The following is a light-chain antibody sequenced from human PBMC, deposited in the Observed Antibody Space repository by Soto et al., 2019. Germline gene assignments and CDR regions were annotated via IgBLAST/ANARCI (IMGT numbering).Light chain of an antibody. V-gene: IGKV3-15*01. CDR3: QQYDSYSAT. CDR1: QSVSSN. Sequence: EIVMTQSPATLSVSPGERATLSCRASQSVSSNLAWYQQRPGQAPRLLIYGASARALGIPARFSGSGSGTEFSFTVTSLQSEDFATYYCQQYDSYSATFGQGTKVDIK. J-gene: IGKJ1*01. CDR2: GAS.